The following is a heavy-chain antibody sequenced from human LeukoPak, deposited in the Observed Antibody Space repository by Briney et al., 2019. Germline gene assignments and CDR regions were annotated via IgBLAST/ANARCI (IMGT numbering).Heavy chain of an antibody. CDR3: ARAGDIVVVPAAMDY. CDR2: ISYDGSSK. D-gene: IGHD2-2*01. Sequence: PGGSLRLSCAASGFTFSSYAMHWVRQAPGKGLEWVAVISYDGSSKYYADSVKGRFTISRDNSKNTLYLQMNSLRAEDTAVHYCARAGDIVVVPAAMDYWGQGTLVTVSS. V-gene: IGHV3-30-3*01. J-gene: IGHJ4*02. CDR1: GFTFSSYA.